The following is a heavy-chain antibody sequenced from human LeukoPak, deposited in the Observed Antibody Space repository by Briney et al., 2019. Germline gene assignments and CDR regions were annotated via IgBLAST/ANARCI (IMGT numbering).Heavy chain of an antibody. CDR1: GFTFSSYA. D-gene: IGHD6-19*01. Sequence: GVSLRLSCAASGFTFSSYAMSWVRQAPGKGLEWVSAISGSGGGTYYADSVKGRFTISRDNSKNTLYLQMNSLRAEDTAVYVCAKESEAGTLFDYWGRGTLVTVSS. J-gene: IGHJ4*02. CDR2: ISGSGGGT. CDR3: AKESEAGTLFDY. V-gene: IGHV3-23*01.